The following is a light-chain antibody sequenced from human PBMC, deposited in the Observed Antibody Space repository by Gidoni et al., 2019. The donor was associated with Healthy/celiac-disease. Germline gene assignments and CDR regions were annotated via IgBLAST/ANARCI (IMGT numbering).Light chain of an antibody. CDR2: GAS. V-gene: IGKV3-20*01. J-gene: IGKJ4*01. CDR3: QQYGSSLGTT. CDR1: QSVSSSY. Sequence: EIVLTQSPGTLSLSPGERATLSCRASQSVSSSYLAWYQQKPGQAPRLLIYGASSRATGIQDRFSGSGSGTDFTLTISRLEPEDFAVYYCQQYGSSLGTTFGGGTKVEIK.